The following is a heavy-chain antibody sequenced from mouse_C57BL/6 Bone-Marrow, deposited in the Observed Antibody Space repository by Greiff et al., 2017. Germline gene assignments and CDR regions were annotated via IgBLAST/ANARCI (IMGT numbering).Heavy chain of an antibody. CDR2: IDPSDSDT. CDR3: ARGWRPWCAY. J-gene: IGHJ3*01. Sequence: QVQLQQPGAELVKPGASVKLSCKASGYTFTSYWMQWVKQRPGQGLEWIGEIDPSDSDTNYNQKFKGKATLTVDTSSSTAYMQLSSLTSGDAAVYYCARGWRPWCAYWGQGTLVTVSA. D-gene: IGHD2-3*01. V-gene: IGHV1-50*01. CDR1: GYTFTSYW.